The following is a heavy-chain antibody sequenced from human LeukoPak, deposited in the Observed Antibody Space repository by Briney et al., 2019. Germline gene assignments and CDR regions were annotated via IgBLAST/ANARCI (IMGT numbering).Heavy chain of an antibody. Sequence: GGSLRLSCAAFGFTFSNYWMTWVRQAPGKGLEWVASIKQDGGETYYVDSVKGRFTFSRDNAKNSVYLQMSSLRAEDTAVYYCTRDKSAGADTGSSFYYWGQGALVTVSS. D-gene: IGHD3-10*01. CDR2: IKQDGGET. J-gene: IGHJ4*02. CDR3: TRDKSAGADTGSSFYY. CDR1: GFTFSNYW. V-gene: IGHV3-7*03.